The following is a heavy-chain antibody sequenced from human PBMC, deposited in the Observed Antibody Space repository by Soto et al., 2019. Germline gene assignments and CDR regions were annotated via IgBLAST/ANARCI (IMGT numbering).Heavy chain of an antibody. V-gene: IGHV3-48*01. CDR3: ARDGGGLVVVVPAAIDAFDI. D-gene: IGHD2-2*01. J-gene: IGHJ3*02. Sequence: GGSLRLSCAASGFTFSSYSMNWVRQAPGKGLEWVSYISSSSSTIYYADSVKGRFTISRDNAKNSLYLQMNSLRAEDTAVYYCARDGGGLVVVVPAAIDAFDIWGQGTMVTVSS. CDR1: GFTFSSYS. CDR2: ISSSSSTI.